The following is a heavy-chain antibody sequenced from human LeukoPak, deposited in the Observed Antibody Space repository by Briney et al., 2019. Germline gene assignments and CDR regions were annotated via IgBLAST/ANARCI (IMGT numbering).Heavy chain of an antibody. V-gene: IGHV4-61*01. CDR1: GGPVSRGSDY. J-gene: IGHJ6*02. CDR3: ARGQPEVAATFVYYCYARHD. CDR2: IYYSGST. Sequence: KLSETYSVKRTVSGGPVSRGSDYWSWIRQPPGKGLEWIGNIYYSGSTNYNPSLKSRATISLDTSKSQVSLKLSSVTAADTAVYYCARGQPEVAATFVYYCYARHDCGQGTTVTVSS. D-gene: IGHD2-15*01.